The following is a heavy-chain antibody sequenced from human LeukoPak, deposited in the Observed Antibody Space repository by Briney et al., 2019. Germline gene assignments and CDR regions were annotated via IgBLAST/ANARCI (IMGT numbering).Heavy chain of an antibody. CDR1: GFTFEVKT. CDR2: INWHGRA. J-gene: IGHJ4*02. CDR3: VKDLSYESSGSVFDY. V-gene: IGHV3-43*01. D-gene: IGHD3-22*01. Sequence: GGSLRPSCAPPGFTFEVKTMPGARKAPGKTLEWASLINWHGRAYYRDSVKGRFTISRDNSKNALYRQMHTLRSEDTAFYYCVKDLSYESSGSVFDYWGQGTLVTVSS.